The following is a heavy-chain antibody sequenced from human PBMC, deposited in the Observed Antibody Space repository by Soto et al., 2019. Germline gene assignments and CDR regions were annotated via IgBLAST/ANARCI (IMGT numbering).Heavy chain of an antibody. CDR3: ARSVRGVTMDV. CDR2: IYRDDDK. CDR1: GFSLSTEGVG. Sequence: QITLKESGPASLKPTQTLTLTCSFSGFSLSTEGVGVNWIRQPPGKALEWLALIYRDDDKRYSPSLKSRLTITKDTSKNQVVLTLTNINPVDTGTYFCARSVRGVTMDVWGQGTAVTVSS. J-gene: IGHJ6*02. D-gene: IGHD3-10*01. V-gene: IGHV2-5*02.